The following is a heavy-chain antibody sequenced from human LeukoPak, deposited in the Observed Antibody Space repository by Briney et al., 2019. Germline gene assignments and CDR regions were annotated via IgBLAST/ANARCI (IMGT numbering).Heavy chain of an antibody. CDR1: SGSINNYY. D-gene: IGHD2-21*02. V-gene: IGHV4-59*01. CDR2: IYYSGST. CDR3: ARCCDGDCNSSAFDL. J-gene: IGHJ3*01. Sequence: SETLSLTCTVSSGSINNYYWSWIRQPPGKGLEWIGYIYYSGSTNYNPSLRGRVTMSVDPSKNQFSLKLTSVTAADTAVYYCARCCDGDCNSSAFDLWGQGTMVTVSS.